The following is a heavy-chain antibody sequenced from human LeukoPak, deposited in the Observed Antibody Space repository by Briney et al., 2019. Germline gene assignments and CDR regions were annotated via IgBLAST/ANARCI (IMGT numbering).Heavy chain of an antibody. CDR1: GFTFSSYS. CDR2: ISSSGSSM. CDR3: ARDGAAAGTPFDY. Sequence: GGSLRLSCAASGFTFSSYSMNWVRQAPGKGLGWVSYISSSGSSMYYTDSVKGRFTISRDNAKNSLYLQMNSLRAEDTAVYYCARDGAAAGTPFDYWGQGTPVTVSS. V-gene: IGHV3-48*04. J-gene: IGHJ4*02. D-gene: IGHD6-13*01.